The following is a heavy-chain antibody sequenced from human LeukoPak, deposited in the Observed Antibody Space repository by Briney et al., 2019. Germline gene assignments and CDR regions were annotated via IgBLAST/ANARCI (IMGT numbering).Heavy chain of an antibody. J-gene: IGHJ4*02. CDR1: GFTVSSSY. V-gene: IGHV3-53*01. CDR2: IYSGGSS. Sequence: GGSLRLSCAASGFTVSSSYMSWVRQAPRKGLEWVSVIYSGGSSYYADSVKGRFTISRDNAKNSLYLQMNSLRAEDTAVYYCARGQIGGDYFDYWGQGTLVTVSS. D-gene: IGHD3-22*01. CDR3: ARGQIGGDYFDY.